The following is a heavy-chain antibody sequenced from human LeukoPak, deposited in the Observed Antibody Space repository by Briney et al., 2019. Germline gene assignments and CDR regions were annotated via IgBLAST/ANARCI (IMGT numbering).Heavy chain of an antibody. CDR1: GFTFSSYA. Sequence: GGSLRLSCAASGFTFSSYAMHWVRQAPGKGLEGVAVISYDGSNKYYADSVKGRFTISRDNSKNTLYLQMNSLRAEDTAVYYCARSRVGRGYCSSTSCYHDAFDIWGQGTMVTVSS. V-gene: IGHV3-30-3*01. CDR3: ARSRVGRGYCSSTSCYHDAFDI. J-gene: IGHJ3*02. CDR2: ISYDGSNK. D-gene: IGHD2-2*01.